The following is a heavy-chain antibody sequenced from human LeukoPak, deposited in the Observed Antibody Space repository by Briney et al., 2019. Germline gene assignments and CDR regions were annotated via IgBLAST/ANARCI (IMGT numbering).Heavy chain of an antibody. J-gene: IGHJ4*02. Sequence: AGGSPRLSCAASGFTFKTHSMHWVRQAPGKGLEWVAVISYDGSKKYYADSVKGRFTISRDNSKNTLYLQMNSLRPEDTAVYYCARDWKTNSFDYWGQGTLVTVSS. D-gene: IGHD1-1*01. CDR2: ISYDGSKK. V-gene: IGHV3-30-3*01. CDR1: GFTFKTHS. CDR3: ARDWKTNSFDY.